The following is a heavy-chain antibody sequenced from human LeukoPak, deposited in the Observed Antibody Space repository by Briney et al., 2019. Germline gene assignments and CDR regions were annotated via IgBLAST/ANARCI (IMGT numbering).Heavy chain of an antibody. CDR3: ARVPTMVRGGGDFDY. CDR2: IIPIFGTT. CDR1: GGTFSSYA. V-gene: IGHV1-69*13. J-gene: IGHJ4*02. D-gene: IGHD3-10*01. Sequence: GASVKVSCKASGGTFSSYAISWVRQAPGQGLEWMGGIIPIFGTTNYAQKFQDRVTITADQSTSTAYLELSSLRSEDTAVYYCARVPTMVRGGGDFDYWGQGTLVTVSS.